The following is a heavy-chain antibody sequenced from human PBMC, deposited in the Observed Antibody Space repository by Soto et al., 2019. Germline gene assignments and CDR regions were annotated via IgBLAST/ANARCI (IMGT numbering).Heavy chain of an antibody. CDR3: ARGLIRGGDYYDSRGTPN. J-gene: IGHJ4*02. CDR1: GFTFSSYS. CDR2: ISSSSSYI. D-gene: IGHD3-22*01. V-gene: IGHV3-21*01. Sequence: WGSLILSCAASGFTFSSYSMNWVRQAPGKGLEWVSSISSSSSYIYYADSVKGRFTISRDNAKNSLYLQMNSLRAEDTAVYYCARGLIRGGDYYDSRGTPNWGQGTLVTVSS.